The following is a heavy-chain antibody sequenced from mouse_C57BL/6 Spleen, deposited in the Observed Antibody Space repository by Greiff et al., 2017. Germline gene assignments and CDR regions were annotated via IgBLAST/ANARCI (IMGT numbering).Heavy chain of an antibody. Sequence: QVQLQQSGPELVKPGASVTISCKASGYAFSSSWMNWVKQRPGKGLEWIGRIYPGDGDTNYNGKFKGKATLTADKSSSTAYMQLSSLTSEDSAVYFCAREIYGSSYDAMDYWGQGTSVTVSS. J-gene: IGHJ4*01. CDR3: AREIYGSSYDAMDY. D-gene: IGHD1-1*01. V-gene: IGHV1-82*01. CDR2: IYPGDGDT. CDR1: GYAFSSSW.